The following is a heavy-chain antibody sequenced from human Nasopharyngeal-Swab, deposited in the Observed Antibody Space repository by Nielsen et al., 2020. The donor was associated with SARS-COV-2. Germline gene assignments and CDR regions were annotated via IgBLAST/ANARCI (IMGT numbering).Heavy chain of an antibody. CDR2: IKQDGSEQ. V-gene: IGHV3-7*03. Sequence: VRQAPGKGLEWVANIKQDGSEQNYVDSVKGRFTISRDNAKNSLYLQMNSLRAEDTAVYYCATLAAAGIGAFDIWGQGTMVTVSS. CDR3: ATLAAAGIGAFDI. J-gene: IGHJ3*02. D-gene: IGHD6-13*01.